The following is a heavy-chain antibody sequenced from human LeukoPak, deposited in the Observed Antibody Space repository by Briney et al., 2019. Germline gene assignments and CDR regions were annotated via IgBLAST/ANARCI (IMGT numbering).Heavy chain of an antibody. V-gene: IGHV3-7*01. D-gene: IGHD4-17*01. CDR2: IKQDGSDK. Sequence: QSGGSLRLSCAASGFTFSSFYMTWVRQAPGKGLEWVATIKQDGSDKHYVDSVKGRFIISRDNAKNSLYLQMNSLRAEDTAVYYCARTTIPDYWGQGTLVTVSS. CDR3: ARTTIPDY. J-gene: IGHJ4*02. CDR1: GFTFSSFY.